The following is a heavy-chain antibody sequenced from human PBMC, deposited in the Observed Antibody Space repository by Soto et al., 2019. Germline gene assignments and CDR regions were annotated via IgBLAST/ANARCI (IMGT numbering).Heavy chain of an antibody. V-gene: IGHV3-21*01. CDR2: ISSSSSYI. J-gene: IGHJ6*02. CDR3: ARGIAHYYYGMDV. D-gene: IGHD6-13*01. CDR1: GFTFSSYS. Sequence: GGSLRLSCAASGFTFSSYSMNWVRQAPGKGLEWVSSISSSSSYIYYADSVKGRFTISRDNAKNSLYLQMNSLRAEDTAVYYCARGIAHYYYGMDVWGQGTTVTVSS.